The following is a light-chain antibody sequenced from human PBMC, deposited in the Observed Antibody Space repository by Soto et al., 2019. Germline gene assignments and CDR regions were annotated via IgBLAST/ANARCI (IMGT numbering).Light chain of an antibody. V-gene: IGLV3-21*02. CDR2: DDS. CDR3: AAWDDSLRAWV. J-gene: IGLJ3*02. CDR1: NIGSKS. Sequence: SYELTQPPSVSVAPGQTARITCGGNNIGSKSVHWYQQRPGQAPVLVVHDDSDRPSGIPERFSGSNSENTATLTITRVEAVDEADYYCAAWDDSLRAWVFGGGTQLTVL.